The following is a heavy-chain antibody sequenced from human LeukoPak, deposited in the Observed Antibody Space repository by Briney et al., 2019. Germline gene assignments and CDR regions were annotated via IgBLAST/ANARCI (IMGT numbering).Heavy chain of an antibody. Sequence: ASVTLSCKASASSFTSNGNSWIRHPHGQGLELVGWISAYNGNTNYAQKLQGRVTMTTDTSTSTAYMELRSLRSDDTAVYYCARDPDYDSSGYGWFDPWGQGTLVTVSS. CDR3: ARDPDYDSSGYGWFDP. D-gene: IGHD3-22*01. CDR2: ISAYNGNT. V-gene: IGHV1-18*01. J-gene: IGHJ5*02. CDR1: ASSFTSNG.